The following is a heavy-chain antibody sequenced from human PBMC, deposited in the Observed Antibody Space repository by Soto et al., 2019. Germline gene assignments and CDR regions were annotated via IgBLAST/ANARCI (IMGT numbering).Heavy chain of an antibody. J-gene: IGHJ4*02. CDR3: AKIMAAAYYFDY. Sequence: QVQLVESGGGVVQPGRSLRLSCAASGFTFSSYGMHWVRQAPGKGLEWVAVISYDGSNKYYADSVKGRFTISRDNSKNTLYLQMNSLRAEDTAVYYCAKIMAAAYYFDYWGQGILVTVSS. CDR2: ISYDGSNK. V-gene: IGHV3-30*18. CDR1: GFTFSSYG. D-gene: IGHD5-12*01.